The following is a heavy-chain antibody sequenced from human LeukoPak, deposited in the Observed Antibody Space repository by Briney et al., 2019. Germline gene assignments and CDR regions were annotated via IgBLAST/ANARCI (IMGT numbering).Heavy chain of an antibody. J-gene: IGHJ4*02. CDR1: GFTFDDYA. CDR3: AKDTGSSSFFSYFDY. D-gene: IGHD6-13*01. Sequence: PGGSLRLSCAASGFTFDDYAMHWVRQAPGKGLEWVSGISWNSGSIGYADSVKGRFTISRDNAKNSLYLQMNSLRAEDTALYYCAKDTGSSSFFSYFDYWGQGTLVTVSS. V-gene: IGHV3-9*01. CDR2: ISWNSGSI.